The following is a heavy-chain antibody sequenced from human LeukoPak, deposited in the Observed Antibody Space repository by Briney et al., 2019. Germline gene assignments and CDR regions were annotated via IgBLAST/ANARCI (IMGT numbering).Heavy chain of an antibody. V-gene: IGHV1-24*01. Sequence: ASVKVSCKVSGHTLTELSIHWVRQAPGKGLEWLGGFDIEDEKRWYERKFRGRVTVTEDTSIDTAYMELSGLTSGDTAVYFCTTEYMTSAWRWGYWGQGTLVVVSS. CDR3: TTEYMTSAWRWGY. D-gene: IGHD3-16*01. J-gene: IGHJ4*02. CDR1: GHTLTELS. CDR2: FDIEDEKR.